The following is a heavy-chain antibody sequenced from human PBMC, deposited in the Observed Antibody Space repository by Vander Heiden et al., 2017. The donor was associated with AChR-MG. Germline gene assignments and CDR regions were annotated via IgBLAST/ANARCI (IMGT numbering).Heavy chain of an antibody. CDR2: IYHSGST. CDR3: ARGGNWNRKLEENWFDP. CDR1: GGSISSGGYS. D-gene: IGHD1-20*01. J-gene: IGHJ5*02. V-gene: IGHV4-30-2*01. Sequence: QLQLQESGSGLVKPSQTLSLTCAVSGGSISSGGYSWSWIRQPPGKGLEWIGYIYHSGSTYYNPSLKRRVTISVDRSKNQFSLKLSSVTAADTAVYYCARGGNWNRKLEENWFDPWGQGTLVTVSS.